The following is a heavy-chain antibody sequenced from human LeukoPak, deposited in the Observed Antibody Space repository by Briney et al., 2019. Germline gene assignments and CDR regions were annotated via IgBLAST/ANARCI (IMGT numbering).Heavy chain of an antibody. CDR1: GFTVSSNY. D-gene: IGHD4-17*01. CDR3: AREDGDYVVDY. J-gene: IGHJ4*02. CDR2: IYSGGST. V-gene: IGHV3-66*01. Sequence: GGSLRLSCAASGFTVSSNYMSWVRQAPGKGLEWVSVIYSGGSTYYADSVKGRFTISRDNSKNTLYLQMNSLRAEDAAVYYCAREDGDYVVDYWGQGTLVTVSS.